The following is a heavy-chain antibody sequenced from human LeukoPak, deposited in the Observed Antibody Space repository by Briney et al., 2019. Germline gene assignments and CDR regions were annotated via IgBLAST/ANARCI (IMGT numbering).Heavy chain of an antibody. CDR2: INHSGST. D-gene: IGHD4-17*01. CDR3: ARRMYGDYVVLNIWFDP. CDR1: GGSFSGYY. V-gene: IGHV4-34*01. Sequence: SETLSLTCAVYGGSFSGYYWSWIRQPPGKGLEWIGEINHSGSTNYNPSLKSRVTISVDTSKNQFSLKLSSVTAADTAVYYCARRMYGDYVVLNIWFDPWGQGTLVTVSS. J-gene: IGHJ5*02.